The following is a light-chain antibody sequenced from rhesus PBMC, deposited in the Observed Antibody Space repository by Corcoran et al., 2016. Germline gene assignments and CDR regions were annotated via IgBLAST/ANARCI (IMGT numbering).Light chain of an antibody. CDR3: SSYASSNSYI. V-gene: IGLV2-38*01. CDR2: DVS. J-gene: IGLJ1*01. CDR1: SSDIGAYNG. Sequence: QSALTQPPSVSKSLGQSVTISCTGTSSDIGAYNGVSWYQQHSGTVPRVLIYDVSKRPSGVSDRFSGSKSGNTASLTISGLQAEDEADYYCSSYASSNSYIFGGGTRLTVL.